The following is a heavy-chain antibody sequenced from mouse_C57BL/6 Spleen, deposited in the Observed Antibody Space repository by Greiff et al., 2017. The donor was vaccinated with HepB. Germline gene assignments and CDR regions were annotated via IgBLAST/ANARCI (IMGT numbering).Heavy chain of an antibody. CDR2: IHPNSGST. J-gene: IGHJ3*01. CDR3: AREGSYYPSWFAY. CDR1: GYTFTSYW. D-gene: IGHD1-1*01. Sequence: QVQLQQPGAELVKPGASVKLSCKASGYTFTSYWMHWVKQRPGQGLEWIGMIHPNSGSTNYNEKFKSKATLTVDKSSSTAYMQLSSLTSEDSAVYYCAREGSYYPSWFAYWGQGTLVTVSA. V-gene: IGHV1-64*01.